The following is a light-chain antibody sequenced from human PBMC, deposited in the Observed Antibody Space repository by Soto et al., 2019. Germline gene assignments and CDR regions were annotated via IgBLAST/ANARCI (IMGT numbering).Light chain of an antibody. CDR3: STHEGRNNLGV. V-gene: IGLV2-8*01. J-gene: IGLJ2*01. Sequence: QSALTQPPSASGSPGQSVTISCTGTNSDVGGYNYVSWYQQHPGKAPKLMIYEVSKRPSGVPDRFSGSKSGNTASLTVSGLHEADDDDYYCSTHEGRNNLGVFGGGTKLTVL. CDR2: EVS. CDR1: NSDVGGYNY.